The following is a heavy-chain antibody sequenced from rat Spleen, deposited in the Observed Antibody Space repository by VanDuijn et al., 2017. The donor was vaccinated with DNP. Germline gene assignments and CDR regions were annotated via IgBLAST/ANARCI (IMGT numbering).Heavy chain of an antibody. CDR1: GFSLTSYH. V-gene: IGHV2-27*01. CDR2: IQSGGST. D-gene: IGHD4-1*01. Sequence: QVQLKESGPGLVQPSQTLSLTCTVSGFSLTSYHVHWVRQPPGKGLEWMGRIQSGGSTDYNSALKSRLSISRETSKGQVFLKMNSVQTEDTAMYFCASTGLDYWGQGVMVTVSS. CDR3: ASTGLDY. J-gene: IGHJ2*01.